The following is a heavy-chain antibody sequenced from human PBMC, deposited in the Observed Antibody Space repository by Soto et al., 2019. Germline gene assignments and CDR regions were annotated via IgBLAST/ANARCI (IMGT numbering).Heavy chain of an antibody. Sequence: GGSLRLSCAASGFSFSISPMHWVRQAPGKGPEWVALISYDGTNKFYVDSVKGRFTISRDSSKSTLYLQVDSLRPEDAAVYYCARDPKTSGGQHWAFNYFDSWGQGTLVTVSS. J-gene: IGHJ4*02. D-gene: IGHD7-27*01. CDR2: ISYDGTNK. V-gene: IGHV3-30-3*01. CDR3: ARDPKTSGGQHWAFNYFDS. CDR1: GFSFSISP.